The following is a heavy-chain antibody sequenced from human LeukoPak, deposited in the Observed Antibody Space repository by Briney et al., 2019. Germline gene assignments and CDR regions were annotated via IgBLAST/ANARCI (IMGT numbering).Heavy chain of an antibody. Sequence: SETLSLTCAVYGGSFSGYYWSWIRQPPGKGLEWIGEINHSGSTIYNPSLKSRVTISVDTSKNQFSLKLSSVTAADTAVYYCARGDYYGSGSHIYYYYYYGMDVWGQGTTVTVSS. J-gene: IGHJ6*02. D-gene: IGHD3-10*01. CDR1: GGSFSGYY. V-gene: IGHV4-34*01. CDR3: ARGDYYGSGSHIYYYYYYGMDV. CDR2: INHSGST.